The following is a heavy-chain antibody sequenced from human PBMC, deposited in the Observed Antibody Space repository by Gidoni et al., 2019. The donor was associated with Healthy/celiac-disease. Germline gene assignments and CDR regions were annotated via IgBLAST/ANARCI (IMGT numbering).Heavy chain of an antibody. CDR1: GFTFSSYA. V-gene: IGHV3-30-3*01. D-gene: IGHD5-12*01. CDR2: ISYDGSNK. CDR3: ARAPGALEMATISDY. J-gene: IGHJ4*02. Sequence: QVQLVESGGGVVQPGRSLRLSCAASGFTFSSYAMHWVRQAPGKGLEWVAVISYDGSNKYYADSVKGRFTISRDNSKNTLYLQMNSLRAEDTAVYYCARAPGALEMATISDYWGQGTLVTVSS.